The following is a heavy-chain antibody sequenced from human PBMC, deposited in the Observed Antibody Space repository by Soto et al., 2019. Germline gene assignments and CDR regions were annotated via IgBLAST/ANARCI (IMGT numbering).Heavy chain of an antibody. V-gene: IGHV2-5*02. Sequence: QITLKESGPTLVKPTQTLTLTCTYSGFSLSTTGVGVGWIRQPPGKALEWLAIVFWDDDKRYSLSLKKRLTITQDTSKHMVVFTMTNMDPEDTATYYCARSLASWVNVFDFWGQGTLVTVSS. J-gene: IGHJ3*01. CDR3: ARSLASWVNVFDF. CDR1: GFSLSTTGVG. D-gene: IGHD6-6*01. CDR2: VFWDDDK.